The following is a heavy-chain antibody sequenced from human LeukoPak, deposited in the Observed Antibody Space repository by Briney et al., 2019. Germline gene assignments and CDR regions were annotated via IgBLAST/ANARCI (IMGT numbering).Heavy chain of an antibody. V-gene: IGHV3-9*03. CDR1: GFTFYDYA. CDR3: AKDTGGSYTGNSYFDY. J-gene: IGHJ4*02. D-gene: IGHD1-26*01. Sequence: PGGSLRLSCAASGFTFYDYAMHWVRQAPGKGLEWVSGISWNSGSIGYADSVKGRFTISRDNAKNSLYLQMNSLRAEDMALYYCAKDTGGSYTGNSYFDYWGQGTLVTVSS. CDR2: ISWNSGSI.